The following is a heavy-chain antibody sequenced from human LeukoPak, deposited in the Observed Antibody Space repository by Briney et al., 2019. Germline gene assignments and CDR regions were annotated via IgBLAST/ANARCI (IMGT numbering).Heavy chain of an antibody. CDR2: IYDSENK. CDR1: GDSISGYY. CDR3: ARRGGYDNFYFDY. Sequence: PSETLSLTCTVSGDSISGYYWAWIRQPPGKGLEWIAYIYDSENKNCNPSLKSRVTISVDTSSNQFSLILTSVAAADTAVYFCARRGGYDNFYFDYWGQGTLVTVSS. J-gene: IGHJ4*02. D-gene: IGHD5-12*01. V-gene: IGHV4-59*01.